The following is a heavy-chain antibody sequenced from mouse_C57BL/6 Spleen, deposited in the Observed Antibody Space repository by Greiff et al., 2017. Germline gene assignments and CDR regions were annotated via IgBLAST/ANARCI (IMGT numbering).Heavy chain of an antibody. Sequence: QVQLQQPGAELVKPGASVKMSCKASGYTFTSYWITWVKQRPGQGLEWIGDIYPGSGSTNYNEKFKSKATLTVDTSSSTAYMQRSSLTSEDSAVYYCAREGRLRLRAMDYWGQGTSVTVSS. D-gene: IGHD3-2*02. CDR3: AREGRLRLRAMDY. CDR1: GYTFTSYW. V-gene: IGHV1-55*01. CDR2: IYPGSGST. J-gene: IGHJ4*01.